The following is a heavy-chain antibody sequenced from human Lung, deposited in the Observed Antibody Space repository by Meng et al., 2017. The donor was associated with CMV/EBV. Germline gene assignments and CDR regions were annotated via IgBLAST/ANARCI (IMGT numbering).Heavy chain of an antibody. V-gene: IGHV4-31*03. D-gene: IGHD3-10*01. CDR1: GGSISSGGYY. CDR3: ARASYGSGSPLGESWFDP. CDR2: IHSSGST. Sequence: EQCQGSCPGLVQPSQAPSLTCTVSGGSISSGGYYWSWIRQHPGKGLELIGYIHSSGSTYYNPSLRSRLTISVDTSKNQFSLKLSSVTAADTAVYYCARASYGSGSPLGESWFDPWGQGTLVTVSS. J-gene: IGHJ5*02.